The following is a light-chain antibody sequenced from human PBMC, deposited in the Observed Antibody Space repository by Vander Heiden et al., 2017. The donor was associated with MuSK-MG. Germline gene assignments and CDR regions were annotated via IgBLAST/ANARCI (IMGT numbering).Light chain of an antibody. Sequence: EIVLPQSSAPLSLTAGETVTLPCRASQSVSSYLAWYQQKPGQAPRLLIYDACIRATGLPARFSGSGSGTDFTLTISSLEPEDFAVYYCQQRSNWPKAFGGGTKVEIK. V-gene: IGKV3-11*01. J-gene: IGKJ4*01. CDR3: QQRSNWPKA. CDR2: DAC. CDR1: QSVSSY.